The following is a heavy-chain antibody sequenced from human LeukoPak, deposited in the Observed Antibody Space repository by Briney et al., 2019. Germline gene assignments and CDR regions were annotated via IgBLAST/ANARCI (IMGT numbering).Heavy chain of an antibody. CDR3: ARGSDYDSSGYYYLGY. CDR2: IIPILGIA. J-gene: IGHJ4*02. D-gene: IGHD3-22*01. V-gene: IGHV1-69*04. CDR1: GGTFSSYA. Sequence: ASVKVSCKASGGTFSSYAISWVRQAPGQGLEWMGRIIPILGIANHAQKFQGRVTITADKSTSTAYMELSSLRSEDTAVYYCARGSDYDSSGYYYLGYWGQGTLVTVSS.